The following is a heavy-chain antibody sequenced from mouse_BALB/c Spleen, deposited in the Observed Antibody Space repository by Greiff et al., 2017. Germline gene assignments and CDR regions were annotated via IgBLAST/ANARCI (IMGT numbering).Heavy chain of an antibody. CDR3: ARYYGSRYAMDY. D-gene: IGHD1-1*01. CDR1: GFTFSSFG. V-gene: IGHV5-17*02. CDR2: ISSGSSTI. J-gene: IGHJ4*01. Sequence: EVHLVESGGGLVQPGGSRKLSCAASGFTFSSFGMHWVRQAPEKGLEWVAYISSGSSTIYYADTVKGRFTISRDNPKNTLFLQMTSLRSEDTAMYYCARYYGSRYAMDYWGQGTSVTVSA.